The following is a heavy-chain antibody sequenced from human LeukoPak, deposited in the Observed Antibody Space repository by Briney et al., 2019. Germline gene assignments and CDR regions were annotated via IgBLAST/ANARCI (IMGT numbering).Heavy chain of an antibody. CDR2: VYYSEST. J-gene: IGHJ3*02. CDR3: AREDYDSSGYYPFGAFDI. Sequence: SETLSLTCTVSGGSITSSSYYWGWIRQPPGKGLEWIGSVYYSESTYYNPSLKSRLTTSVDTSKNQFSLKLSSVTAADTAVYYCAREDYDSSGYYPFGAFDIWGQGTMVTVSS. CDR1: GGSITSSSYY. V-gene: IGHV4-39*07. D-gene: IGHD3-22*01.